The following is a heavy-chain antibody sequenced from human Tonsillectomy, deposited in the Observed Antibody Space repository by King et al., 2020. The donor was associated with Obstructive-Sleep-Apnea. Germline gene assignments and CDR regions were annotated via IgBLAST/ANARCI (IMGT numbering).Heavy chain of an antibody. CDR2: IYNSGNT. D-gene: IGHD1-26*01. Sequence: VQLQESGPGLVKTSETLSLTCTVSGGSITSNYWSWIRQPPGKGLEWIGYIYNSGNTNYNPSHKSRFTISVTPSKNTFSLRLSSVTAADTAVYYCAKAGVGGWFFQHWGQGTLVTVSS. CDR1: GGSITSNY. J-gene: IGHJ1*01. CDR3: AKAGVGGWFFQH. V-gene: IGHV4-59*01.